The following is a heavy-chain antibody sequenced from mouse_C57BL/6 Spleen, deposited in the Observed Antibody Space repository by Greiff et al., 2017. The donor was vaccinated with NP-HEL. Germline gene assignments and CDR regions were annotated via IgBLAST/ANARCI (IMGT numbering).Heavy chain of an antibody. D-gene: IGHD2-5*01. CDR2: ISYDGSN. CDR3: ARGPLYSNPFDY. CDR1: GYSITSGYY. Sequence: DVKLVESGPGLVKPSQSLSLTCSVTGYSITSGYYWNWIRQFPGNKLEWMGYISYDGSNNYNPSLKNRISITRDTSKNQFFLKLNSVTTEDTATYYCARGPLYSNPFDYWGQGTTLTVSS. J-gene: IGHJ2*01. V-gene: IGHV3-6*01.